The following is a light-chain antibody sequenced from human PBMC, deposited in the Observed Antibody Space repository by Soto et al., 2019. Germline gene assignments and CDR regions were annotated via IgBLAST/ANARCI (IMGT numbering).Light chain of an antibody. CDR2: DAS. CDR1: QTTNTW. Sequence: DIQMTQFPSTLSASVGDRVTITCRASQTTNTWLAWYQQKPGTAPKLLIYDASSLEGGVPSRFSASGSGTDFTLTISSLQPDDLATYYCRQYISYPYTFGQGTKVEIK. V-gene: IGKV1-5*01. J-gene: IGKJ2*01. CDR3: RQYISYPYT.